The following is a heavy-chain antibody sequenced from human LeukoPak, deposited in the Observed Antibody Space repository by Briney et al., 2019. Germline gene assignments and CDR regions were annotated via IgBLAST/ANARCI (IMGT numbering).Heavy chain of an antibody. J-gene: IGHJ6*03. V-gene: IGHV4-39*02. CDR3: ARDIYGGNSRYYYYYMDV. CDR2: IYNSGYT. CDR1: GGSISSSNYY. D-gene: IGHD4-23*01. Sequence: SETLSLTCTVSGGSISSSNYYWGWIRQPPGKGLEWIGSIYNSGYTYYNSSLKSRVTISVDTSKSHFSLRLSSVTAADTAVYYCARDIYGGNSRYYYYYMDVWGKGTTVTVSS.